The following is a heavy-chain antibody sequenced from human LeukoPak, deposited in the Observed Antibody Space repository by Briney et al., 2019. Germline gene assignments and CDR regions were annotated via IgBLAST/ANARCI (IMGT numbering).Heavy chain of an antibody. D-gene: IGHD6-13*01. CDR2: IGAYNGNT. Sequence: ASVKVSCKASGYTFTSYGISWVRQAPGQGLEWMGWIGAYNGNTNYAQKLQGRVTMTTDTSTSTAYMELRSLRSDDTAVYYCARDRRVEQQLENWFDPWGQGTLVTVSS. CDR3: ARDRRVEQQLENWFDP. CDR1: GYTFTSYG. J-gene: IGHJ5*02. V-gene: IGHV1-18*01.